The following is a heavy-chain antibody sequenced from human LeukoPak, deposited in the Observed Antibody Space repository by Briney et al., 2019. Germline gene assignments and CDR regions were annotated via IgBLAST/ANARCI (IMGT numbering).Heavy chain of an antibody. J-gene: IGHJ4*02. D-gene: IGHD6-13*01. CDR1: GFTFSSYG. CDR3: AASESSSWTALDY. V-gene: IGHV3-48*04. CDR2: ISSSSSTI. Sequence: GGSLRLSCAASGFTFSSYGMNWVRQAPGKGLEWVSYISSSSSTIHYADSVKGRFTISRDNAKNSLYLQMNSLRGEDTAVYYCAASESSSWTALDYWGQGTLVTVSS.